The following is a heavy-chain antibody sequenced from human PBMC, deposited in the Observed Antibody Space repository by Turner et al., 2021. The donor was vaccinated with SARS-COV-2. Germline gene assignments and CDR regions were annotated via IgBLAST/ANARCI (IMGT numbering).Heavy chain of an antibody. V-gene: IGHV3-23*01. J-gene: IGHJ4*02. CDR2: ISGSGGST. Sequence: EVQLLESGGGLVQPGGSVRLSCAASGFTFSSYAMTWVRQAPGKGLEWVSAISGSGGSTYYADSVRGRFTISRDNSKNTLYLQMNSLRAEDTALYYCAKDLGSWYPDYWGQGTLVTVSS. CDR1: GFTFSSYA. D-gene: IGHD3-10*01. CDR3: AKDLGSWYPDY.